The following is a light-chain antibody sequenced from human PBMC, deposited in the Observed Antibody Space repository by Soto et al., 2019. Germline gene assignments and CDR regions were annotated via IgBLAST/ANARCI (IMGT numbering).Light chain of an antibody. J-gene: IGKJ2*01. V-gene: IGKV1-33*01. Sequence: DIQMTQSPSSLSASAGDRVTITCQASQDISNNLNWYQQKPGKAPKVLIYDASTLAAGVPSRFSGSGSGTDFALTISGLQPEDFATYYCQHYDTLPLPVYTFGQGTKLEI. CDR2: DAS. CDR1: QDISNN. CDR3: QHYDTLPLPVYT.